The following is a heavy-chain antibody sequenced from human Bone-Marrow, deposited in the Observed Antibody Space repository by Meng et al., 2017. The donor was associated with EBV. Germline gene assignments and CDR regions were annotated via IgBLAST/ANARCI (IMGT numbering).Heavy chain of an antibody. CDR2: LIPLSDAP. D-gene: IGHD3-10*01. CDR3: ASESGRGFTPDY. Sequence: QVPFVQSGAGVKKPGASVKVSCKASGYTFTTYPMHWVRQAPGQRLEWMGGLIPLSDAPHYAQKFQGRVTITADESTSTHYLDLSGLRAEDTAVYYCASESGRGFTPDYWGQGTLVTVSS. CDR1: GYTFTTYP. V-gene: IGHV1-69*13. J-gene: IGHJ4*02.